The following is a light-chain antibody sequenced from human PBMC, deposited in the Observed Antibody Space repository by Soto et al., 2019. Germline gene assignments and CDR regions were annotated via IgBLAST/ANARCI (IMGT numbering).Light chain of an antibody. CDR1: QGISSY. Sequence: IQLTQSPSSLSASVGDRVTITCRASQGISSYLAWYQQKPGKAPKLLTYAASTLQSGVPSRFSGSGSGTDFTLTISSLQPEDFATYYCQQLSTYPLTFGGGTKVDI. CDR2: AAS. V-gene: IGKV1-9*01. CDR3: QQLSTYPLT. J-gene: IGKJ4*01.